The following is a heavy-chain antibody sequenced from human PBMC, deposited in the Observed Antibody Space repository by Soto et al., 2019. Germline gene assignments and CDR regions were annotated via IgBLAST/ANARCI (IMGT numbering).Heavy chain of an antibody. J-gene: IGHJ4*02. CDR1: GDPISSRSYY. V-gene: IGHV4-39*01. CDR2: IYYSGST. D-gene: IGHD2-21*02. Sequence: PSETLSLTCTVTGDPISSRSYYWGWIRQPPGKGLEWIGSIYYSGSTYNNPSLRSRVSMSIDTSKDQFSLKLKSVTAADTALYFCARQRTSVVTQVYFDVWGPGSLVTVS. CDR3: ARQRTSVVTQVYFDV.